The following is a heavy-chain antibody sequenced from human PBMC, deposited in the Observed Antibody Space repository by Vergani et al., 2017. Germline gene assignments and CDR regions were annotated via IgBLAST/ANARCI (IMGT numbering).Heavy chain of an antibody. Sequence: QVQLVESGGGVVQPGRSLRLSCAASGFTFSSYAMHWVRQAPGKGLEWVAVISYDGSNKYYADSVKGRFTISRDNSKNTLYLQMNSLRAEDTAVSYCARDRVPAAMDPNWFDPWGQGTLVTVSS. CDR2: ISYDGSNK. V-gene: IGHV3-30*04. CDR1: GFTFSSYA. D-gene: IGHD2-2*01. CDR3: ARDRVPAAMDPNWFDP. J-gene: IGHJ5*02.